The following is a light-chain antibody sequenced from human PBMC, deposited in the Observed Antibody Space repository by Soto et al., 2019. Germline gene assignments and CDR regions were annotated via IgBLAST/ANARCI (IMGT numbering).Light chain of an antibody. Sequence: DIQMTQSPSSLSASVGDRVTITCRASQSISSYLNWYQQKPGKAPQYLIYAASTLHSGVPSRFSGSGSGTDFTLTISGLQPDDFASYYCQQSYSTPWTFGQGTMVEIK. CDR2: AAS. V-gene: IGKV1-39*01. J-gene: IGKJ1*01. CDR3: QQSYSTPWT. CDR1: QSISSY.